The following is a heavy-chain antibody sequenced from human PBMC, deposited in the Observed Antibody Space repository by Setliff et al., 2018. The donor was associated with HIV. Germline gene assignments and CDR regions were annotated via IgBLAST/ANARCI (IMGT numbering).Heavy chain of an antibody. Sequence: GASVKVSCKASGGTFNTHAFSWVRQAPGQGLEWMGGIIPVRGLANYARNFQGRVTITADTSTNTAYLEVVSLRSEDTAIYYCARPYFDSNSYYRPPFDSWGQGTPVTVSS. D-gene: IGHD3-22*01. V-gene: IGHV1-69*10. CDR3: ARPYFDSNSYYRPPFDS. CDR1: GGTFNTHA. J-gene: IGHJ5*01. CDR2: IIPVRGLA.